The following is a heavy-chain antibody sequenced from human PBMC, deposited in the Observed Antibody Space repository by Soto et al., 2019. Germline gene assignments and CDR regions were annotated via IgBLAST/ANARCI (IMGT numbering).Heavy chain of an antibody. CDR1: EFTFSGRS. V-gene: IGHV3-74*01. CDR2: IDKVGTAS. CDR3: ARGWFGPDV. Sequence: EVQLVESGGGLVQPGGSLRLSCAASEFTFSGRSVHWVRQAPGKGLVWVSGIDKVGTASTYADSVKGRFTSSRDNAKNTVYLQMNMLRVEDTAVYYCARGWFGPDVWGKGTTVTVSS. J-gene: IGHJ6*03. D-gene: IGHD3-10*01.